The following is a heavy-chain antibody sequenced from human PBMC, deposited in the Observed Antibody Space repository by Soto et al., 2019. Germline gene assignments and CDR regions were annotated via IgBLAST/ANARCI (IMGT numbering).Heavy chain of an antibody. CDR1: GFTFSRYA. CDR2: ISGSGGST. D-gene: IGHD2-2*01. Sequence: PGGSLRLSCAASGFTFSRYAMSWVRQAPGKGLEWVSAISGSGGSTYYADSVKVRFTISRDNSKNTLYLQMNSLRAEDTAVYYCAKDSRRFLGWFDPWGQGTLVTVSS. CDR3: AKDSRRFLGWFDP. J-gene: IGHJ5*02. V-gene: IGHV3-23*01.